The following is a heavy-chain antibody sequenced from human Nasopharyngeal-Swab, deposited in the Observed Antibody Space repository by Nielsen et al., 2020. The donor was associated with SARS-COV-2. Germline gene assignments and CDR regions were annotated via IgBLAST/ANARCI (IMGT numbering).Heavy chain of an antibody. CDR2: IYYSGST. Sequence: SETLSLTCTVSGGSISSSSYYWGWIRQPPGKGLEWIGSIYYSGSTYYNPSLKSRVTISVDTSKNQFSLKLSSVTAADTAVYYCARESPREGSWPWGQGTLVTVSS. CDR3: ARESPREGSWP. V-gene: IGHV4-39*02. D-gene: IGHD3-10*01. J-gene: IGHJ5*02. CDR1: GGSISSSSYY.